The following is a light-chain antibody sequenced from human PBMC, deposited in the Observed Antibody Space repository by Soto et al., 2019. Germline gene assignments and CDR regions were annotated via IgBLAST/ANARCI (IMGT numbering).Light chain of an antibody. CDR1: QSITTY. V-gene: IGKV1-39*01. CDR2: AAS. CDR3: QQYNSYST. J-gene: IGKJ1*01. Sequence: DIQMTQSPSSLSASVGDRVTINCRASQSITTYLHWYQQKPGKAPNLLIYAASNLQSGAPSRFSGSGSGTDFTLTISSLQPDDFATYYCQQYNSYSTFGQGTKVDNK.